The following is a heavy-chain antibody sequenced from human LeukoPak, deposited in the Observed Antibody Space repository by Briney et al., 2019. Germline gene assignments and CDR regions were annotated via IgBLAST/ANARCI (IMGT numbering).Heavy chain of an antibody. CDR1: GGSISRYY. CDR3: ASLYCSSISCYADY. V-gene: IGHV4-59*01. D-gene: IGHD2-2*01. J-gene: IGHJ4*02. Sequence: PSETLSLTCTVSGGSISRYYWSWIRQPPRKGLGWIGYIYYSGSTNYNPSLKRRVTISVDTSMNQFSLKLSSVAAADTAVYYCASLYCSSISCYADYWGQGTLVTVSS. CDR2: IYYSGST.